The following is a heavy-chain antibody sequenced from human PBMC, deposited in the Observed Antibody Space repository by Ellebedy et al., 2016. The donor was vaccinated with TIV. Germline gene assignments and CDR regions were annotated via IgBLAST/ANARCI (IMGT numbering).Heavy chain of an antibody. CDR3: ARDALSSGYDAFDI. CDR2: IKQDGSEK. CDR1: GFTFTTYW. Sequence: GGSLRLSCAASGFTFTTYWMNWVRQAPGKGLEWVANIKQDGSEKYYVDSVKGRFTISRDNAKNSLYLQMNSLSAEDTAVYYCARDALSSGYDAFDIWGQGTMVTVSS. D-gene: IGHD3-10*01. V-gene: IGHV3-7*01. J-gene: IGHJ3*02.